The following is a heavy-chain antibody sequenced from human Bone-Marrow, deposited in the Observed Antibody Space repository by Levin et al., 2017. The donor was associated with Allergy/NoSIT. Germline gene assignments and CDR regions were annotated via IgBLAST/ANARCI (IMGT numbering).Heavy chain of an antibody. CDR1: GFIFGAYA. Sequence: PGGSLRLSCTPSGFIFGAYAIHWVRQAPGKGLEWVAVIWHDGSHRYYADSVKGRASISRDNSKNTLHLDMTDLKADDTGVYYCARDRDVVGCAYDVWGRGTEVIVSS. D-gene: IGHD2-15*01. CDR2: IWHDGSHR. J-gene: IGHJ3*01. V-gene: IGHV3-33*08. CDR3: ARDRDVVGCAYDV.